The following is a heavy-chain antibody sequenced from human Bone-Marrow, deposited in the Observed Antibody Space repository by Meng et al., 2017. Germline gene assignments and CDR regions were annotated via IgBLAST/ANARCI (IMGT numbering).Heavy chain of an antibody. CDR2: IKHDGSEQ. CDR3: ARAAVASTRVLGY. D-gene: IGHD6-19*01. J-gene: IGHJ4*02. Sequence: GESLKISCAASGFAFSNYWMTWVRQAPGRGLEWVATIKHDGSEQYSVDSVKGRVTISRDNAKNSLYLQMSSLRAEDTAVYHYARAAVASTRVLGYWGRGTLVTVSS. CDR1: GFAFSNYW. V-gene: IGHV3-7*01.